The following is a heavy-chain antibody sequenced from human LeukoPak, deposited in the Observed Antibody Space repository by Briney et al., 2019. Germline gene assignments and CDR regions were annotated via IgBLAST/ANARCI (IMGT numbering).Heavy chain of an antibody. J-gene: IGHJ4*02. CDR3: ARLWSTYCSGGSCPHQPNY. CDR2: IHNSGST. V-gene: IGHV4-39*01. D-gene: IGHD2-15*01. Sequence: SETLSLTCTVSGDFITAYHWGWIRQPPGKGLEWIGSIHNSGSTYYNPSLKSRVTISVRTSKNQFSLKLSSVTAADTALYYCARLWSTYCSGGSCPHQPNYWGQGTLVTVSS. CDR1: GDFITAYH.